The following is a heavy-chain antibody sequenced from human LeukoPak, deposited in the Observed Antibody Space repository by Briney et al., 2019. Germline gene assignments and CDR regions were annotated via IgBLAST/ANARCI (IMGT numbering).Heavy chain of an antibody. J-gene: IGHJ3*01. CDR1: GFTFSHYL. Sequence: GGSLRLSCAASGFTFSHYLMHWVRQAPGKGLVWVSRINSDESNTNSYADSVKGRFIISRDSSKNTLYLQMNTLRAEDTAVYYCAGGHSSGSYFNAYHLWGQGTMVTVSS. CDR2: INSDESNT. CDR3: AGGHSSGSYFNAYHL. D-gene: IGHD3-22*01. V-gene: IGHV3-74*01.